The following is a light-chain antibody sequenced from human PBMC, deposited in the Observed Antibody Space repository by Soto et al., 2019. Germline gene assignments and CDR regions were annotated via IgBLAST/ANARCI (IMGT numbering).Light chain of an antibody. V-gene: IGLV1-44*01. Sequence: QSVLTQPPSASGTPGQRVTSSCSGSRSNIGSNTVNWYQQLPGTAPKLLIYSNNQRPSGVPDRYSGSKSGTSASLAISGLQSEDEADSNCAAWDDSLNGPVFGGGTQLTVL. CDR1: RSNIGSNT. CDR3: AAWDDSLNGPV. CDR2: SNN. J-gene: IGLJ7*01.